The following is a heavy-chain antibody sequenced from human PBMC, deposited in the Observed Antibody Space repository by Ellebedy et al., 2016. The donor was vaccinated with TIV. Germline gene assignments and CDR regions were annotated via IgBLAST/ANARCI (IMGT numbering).Heavy chain of an antibody. V-gene: IGHV3-13*01. J-gene: IGHJ3*02. CDR3: ARDTVPAALDAFDI. D-gene: IGHD2-2*01. CDR1: GFTFRIYD. CDR2: FGSGGDA. Sequence: PGGSLRLSCAASGFTFRIYDMHWVRQSIGKGLEWVSAFGSGGDAYYPASVKGRFTISRENAKNSVYLQMDSLRAEDTAVYYCARDTVPAALDAFDIWGQGTMVTVSS.